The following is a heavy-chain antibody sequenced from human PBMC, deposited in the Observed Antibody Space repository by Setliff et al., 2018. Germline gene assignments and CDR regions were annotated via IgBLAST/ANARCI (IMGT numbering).Heavy chain of an antibody. Sequence: SETLSLTCAVSGASINSGHYWGWIRQPPGKGLEWIATIYHRGRKYYNPSLQSRVSVSLDTSKNHFSLRLTSVTAADTAVYYCRLWSHNYQNDYWGQGTLVTVSS. D-gene: IGHD3-10*01. CDR3: RLWSHNYQNDY. CDR1: GASINSGHY. J-gene: IGHJ4*02. CDR2: IYHRGRK. V-gene: IGHV4-38-2*01.